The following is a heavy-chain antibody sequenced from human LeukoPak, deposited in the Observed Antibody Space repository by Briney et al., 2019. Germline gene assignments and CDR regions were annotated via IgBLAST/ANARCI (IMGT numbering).Heavy chain of an antibody. Sequence: GGSLRLSCAASGFTFSSYAMHWVRQAPGKGLEWVAVISYDGSNKYYADSVKGRFTISRDNAKNSLYLQMNSLRAEDTAVYFCSSPLLRSSSGGFWGQGTLVTVSS. J-gene: IGHJ4*02. CDR1: GFTFSSYA. V-gene: IGHV3-30-3*01. CDR3: SSPLLRSSSGGF. D-gene: IGHD6-6*01. CDR2: ISYDGSNK.